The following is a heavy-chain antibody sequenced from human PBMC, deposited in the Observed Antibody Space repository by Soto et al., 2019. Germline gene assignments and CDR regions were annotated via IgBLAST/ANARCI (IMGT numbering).Heavy chain of an antibody. CDR3: AKDLSSSSSFYQGYYYYGMDV. CDR2: ISGSGGST. CDR1: GFTFSSYA. Sequence: PGGSLRLSCAASGFTFSSYAMSWVRQAPGKGLEWVSAISGSGGSTYYADSVKGRFTISRDSSKNTLYLQMNSLRAEDTAAYYCAKDLSSSSSFYQGYYYYGMDVWGQGTTVTVSS. D-gene: IGHD6-6*01. V-gene: IGHV3-23*01. J-gene: IGHJ6*02.